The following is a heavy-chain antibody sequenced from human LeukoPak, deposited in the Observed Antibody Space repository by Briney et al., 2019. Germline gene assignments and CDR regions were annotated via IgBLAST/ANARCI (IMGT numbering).Heavy chain of an antibody. CDR2: ISAYNGNT. D-gene: IGHD2-2*03. CDR3: ANIPYGYCSSTSCDDAFDI. V-gene: IGHV1-18*01. CDR1: GYTFTSYG. J-gene: IGHJ3*02. Sequence: ASVKVSCKASGYTFTSYGISWVRQAPGQGLEWMGWISAYNGNTNYAQKLQGRVTMTTDTSTSTAYMELRSLRSDDTAVYYCANIPYGYCSSTSCDDAFDIWGQGTMVTVSS.